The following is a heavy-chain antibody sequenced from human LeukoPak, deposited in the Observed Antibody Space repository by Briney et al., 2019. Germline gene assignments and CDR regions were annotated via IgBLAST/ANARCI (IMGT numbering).Heavy chain of an antibody. Sequence: SETLSLTCAVSGDSVSSNNWWSWVRQPPGKGLEWIGEIYHTGSTNYNPSLKSRVTISVDKSKNQISLKMSFVTAADTAVYYCARSGSYYGPPFDYWGQGTLVTVSS. CDR1: GDSVSSNNW. D-gene: IGHD1-26*01. CDR2: IYHTGST. J-gene: IGHJ4*02. V-gene: IGHV4-4*02. CDR3: ARSGSYYGPPFDY.